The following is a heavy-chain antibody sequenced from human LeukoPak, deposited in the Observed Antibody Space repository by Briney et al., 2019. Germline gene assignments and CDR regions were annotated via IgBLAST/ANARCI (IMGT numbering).Heavy chain of an antibody. CDR1: GFTFSSYG. D-gene: IGHD2-2*01. Sequence: PGGSLRLSCAASGFTFSSYGMHWVRQAPGKGLEWVAVIWYDGSNKNYADSVKGRFTISRDNSKNTLYLRMNSLRAEDTAVYYCARGGYCSSTRCHYYFDYWGQGTLVTVSS. CDR3: ARGGYCSSTRCHYYFDY. J-gene: IGHJ4*02. V-gene: IGHV3-33*01. CDR2: IWYDGSNK.